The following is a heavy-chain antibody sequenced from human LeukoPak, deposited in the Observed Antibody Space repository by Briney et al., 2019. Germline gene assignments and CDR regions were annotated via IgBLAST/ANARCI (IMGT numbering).Heavy chain of an antibody. CDR3: ASSSSYSSSWGYYYYYYYMDI. D-gene: IGHD6-13*01. V-gene: IGHV4-39*01. CDR1: GGSISSSSYY. CDR2: IYYSGST. J-gene: IGHJ6*03. Sequence: PSETLSLTCTVSGGSISSSSYYWGWIRQPPGKGLEWIGSIYYSGSTYYNPSLKSRVAISVDTSKDQFSLKLSSVTAADTAVYYCASSSSYSSSWGYYYYYYYMDIWGKGTTVTVSS.